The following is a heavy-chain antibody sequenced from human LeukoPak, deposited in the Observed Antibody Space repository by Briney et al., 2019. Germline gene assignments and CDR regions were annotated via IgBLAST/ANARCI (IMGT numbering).Heavy chain of an antibody. V-gene: IGHV4-38-2*02. CDR2: IYTSGST. Sequence: NPSETLSLTCTVSGYSISSGYYWGWIRQPPGKGLGWIGRIYTSGSTNYNPSLKSRVTMSVDTSKNQFSLKLSSVTAADTAVYYCARGTYYYVSGSYRFDYWGQGTLVTVSS. CDR3: ARGTYYYVSGSYRFDY. CDR1: GYSISSGYY. D-gene: IGHD3-10*01. J-gene: IGHJ4*02.